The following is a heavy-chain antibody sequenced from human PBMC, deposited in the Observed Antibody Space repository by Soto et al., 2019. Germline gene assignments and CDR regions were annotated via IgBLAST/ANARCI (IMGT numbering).Heavy chain of an antibody. CDR1: GLTLSNYG. D-gene: IGHD4-17*01. J-gene: IGHJ4*02. V-gene: IGHV3-30*18. CDR3: AKEHLTTTMTTVGY. Sequence: QVQLVESGGGVVQPGRSLRLSCAASGLTLSNYGMHLVRQAPGKGLEWVAVISYHGSDKYYADSVKGRFTIYRDNSKNTLYLQMDSLGAEDKDVYDCAKEHLTTTMTTVGYWGQGTMFISSS. CDR2: ISYHGSDK.